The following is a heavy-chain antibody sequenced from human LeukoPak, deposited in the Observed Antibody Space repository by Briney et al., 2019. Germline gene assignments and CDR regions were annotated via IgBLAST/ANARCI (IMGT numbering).Heavy chain of an antibody. CDR1: GGSISSGDYY. D-gene: IGHD6-19*01. V-gene: IGHV4-30-4*08. CDR2: IYYSGST. J-gene: IGHJ5*02. Sequence: SQTLSLTCTVSGGSISSGDYYWRWIRQPPGKGLEWIVYIYYSGSTYYNPALKSRITISVDTSKNQFSLKLSSVTAADTAVYYCARDLSLAVAGRNNWFDPWGQGTLVTVSS. CDR3: ARDLSLAVAGRNNWFDP.